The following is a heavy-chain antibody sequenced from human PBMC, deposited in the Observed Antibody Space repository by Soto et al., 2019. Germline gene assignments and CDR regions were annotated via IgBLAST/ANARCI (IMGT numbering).Heavy chain of an antibody. V-gene: IGHV4-59*01. CDR1: GGSISSYY. CDR2: IYYSGST. Sequence: LALTCTVSGGSISSYYCGWIRRPPCKVRDWIGYIYYSGSTNYNPSLKSRVTISVDTSKNQFSLKLSSVTAADTAVYYCARANAPGIAAAGTRLIWFDPWGQGTLVTVSS. D-gene: IGHD6-13*01. CDR3: ARANAPGIAAAGTRLIWFDP. J-gene: IGHJ5*02.